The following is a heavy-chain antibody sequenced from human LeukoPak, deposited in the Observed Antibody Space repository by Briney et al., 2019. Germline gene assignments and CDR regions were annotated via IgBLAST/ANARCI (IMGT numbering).Heavy chain of an antibody. Sequence: PSQTLSLTCTVSGGSISSGSYYWSWIRQPAGKGLEWIGRIYTSGSTNYNPSLKSRVTISVDTSKNQLSLKLSSVTAADTAVYYCARVGYSGSGNYYNDRGAFDYWGQGTLVTVSS. CDR3: ARVGYSGSGNYYNDRGAFDY. CDR2: IYTSGST. CDR1: GGSISSGSYY. V-gene: IGHV4-61*02. D-gene: IGHD3-10*01. J-gene: IGHJ4*02.